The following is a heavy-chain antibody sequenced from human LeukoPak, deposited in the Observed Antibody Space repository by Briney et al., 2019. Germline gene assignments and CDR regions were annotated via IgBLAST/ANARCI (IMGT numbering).Heavy chain of an antibody. Sequence: GGSLRLSCAASGFTFSSYAMHWVRQAPGKGLEWVAVISYDGSNKYYADSVKGRFTISRDNSKNTLYLQMNSLRAEDTAVYYCARSSSRSSGYYGLTEYFQHWGQGTLVTVPS. J-gene: IGHJ1*01. V-gene: IGHV3-30-3*01. D-gene: IGHD3-22*01. CDR1: GFTFSSYA. CDR3: ARSSSRSSGYYGLTEYFQH. CDR2: ISYDGSNK.